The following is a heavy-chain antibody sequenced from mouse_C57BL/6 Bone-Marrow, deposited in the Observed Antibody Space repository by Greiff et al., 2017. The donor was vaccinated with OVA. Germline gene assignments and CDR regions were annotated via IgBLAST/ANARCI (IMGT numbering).Heavy chain of an antibody. Sequence: QVQLQQSGAELVKPGASVKLSCKASGYTFTEYTIHWVKQRSGQGLEWIGWFYPGSGSIKYNEKFKSKATLTVDKSSSTAYMQLSSLTSEDSAVYYCARGDYYGSSYWYFDVWGTGTTVTVSS. V-gene: IGHV1-62-2*01. CDR3: ARGDYYGSSYWYFDV. J-gene: IGHJ1*03. CDR2: FYPGSGSI. D-gene: IGHD1-1*01. CDR1: GYTFTEYT.